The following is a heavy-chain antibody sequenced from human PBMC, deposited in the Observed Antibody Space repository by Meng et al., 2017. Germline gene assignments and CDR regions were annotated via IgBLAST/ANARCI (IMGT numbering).Heavy chain of an antibody. J-gene: IGHJ4*02. Sequence: GESLKISCAASGFTVSSNYMSWVRQAPGKGLEWVSVIYSGGSTYYADSVKGRSTISRHNSKNTLYLQMNSLRAEDTAVYYCARGRSFDYWGQGTLVTVSS. V-gene: IGHV3-53*04. CDR3: ARGRSFDY. CDR1: GFTVSSNY. CDR2: IYSGGST.